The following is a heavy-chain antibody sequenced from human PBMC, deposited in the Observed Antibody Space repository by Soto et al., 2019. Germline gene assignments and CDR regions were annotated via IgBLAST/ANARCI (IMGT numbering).Heavy chain of an antibody. CDR3: ARDNFSGTYYIRGKTYFFDH. Sequence: GGSLRLSCAASDLEFTDHWMSWVRQAPGKGLEWVANVNQDASAKNYADSVKGRFTISRDNAKDSVYLQLNSLKAEDTAVYYCARDNFSGTYYIRGKTYFFDHWGQGARFTVSS. V-gene: IGHV3-7*03. CDR1: DLEFTDHW. CDR2: VNQDASAK. D-gene: IGHD1-26*01. J-gene: IGHJ4*02.